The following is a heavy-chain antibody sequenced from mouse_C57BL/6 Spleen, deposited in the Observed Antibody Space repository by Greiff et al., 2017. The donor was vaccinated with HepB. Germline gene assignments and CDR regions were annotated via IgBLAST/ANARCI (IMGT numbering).Heavy chain of an antibody. Sequence: QVHVKQPGAELVKPGASVKLSCKASGYTFTSYCMHWVKQRPGRGLEWIGRIDPNSGGTKYNEKFKSKATLTVDKSSSTAYMQLSSLTSEDSAVYYCARDYGSSYWYFDVWGTGTTVTVSS. J-gene: IGHJ1*03. CDR3: ARDYGSSYWYFDV. CDR2: IDPNSGGT. CDR1: GYTFTSYC. V-gene: IGHV1-72*01. D-gene: IGHD1-1*01.